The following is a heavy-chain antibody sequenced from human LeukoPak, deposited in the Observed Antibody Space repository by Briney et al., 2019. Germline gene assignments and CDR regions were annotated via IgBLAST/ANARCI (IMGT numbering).Heavy chain of an antibody. V-gene: IGHV3-48*01. D-gene: IGHD1-20*01. Sequence: PGGSRRLSCAASGFTFSSYSMNWLRQAPGKGREWLSYISSGSRTIYYADSVKGRFTVSRDNAKSSLYLQMNSLSTEDTAVYYCARESISGHRDFDYWGQGALVTVSS. J-gene: IGHJ4*02. CDR2: ISSGSRTI. CDR1: GFTFSSYS. CDR3: ARESISGHRDFDY.